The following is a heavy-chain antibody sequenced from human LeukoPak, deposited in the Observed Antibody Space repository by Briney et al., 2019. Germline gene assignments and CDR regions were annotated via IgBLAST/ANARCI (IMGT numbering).Heavy chain of an antibody. Sequence: PGGSLRLSCAASGFTVSSNYMSWARQAPGKGLEWVSVIYSGGSTYYADSVKGRFTISRDNSKNTLYLQMNSLRAEDTAVYYCARDRPTVVMESLFDYWGQGTLVTVSS. CDR2: IYSGGST. CDR1: GFTVSSNY. V-gene: IGHV3-53*05. D-gene: IGHD4-23*01. J-gene: IGHJ4*02. CDR3: ARDRPTVVMESLFDY.